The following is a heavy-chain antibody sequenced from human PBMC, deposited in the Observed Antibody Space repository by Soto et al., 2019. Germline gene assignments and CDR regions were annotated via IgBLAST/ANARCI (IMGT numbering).Heavy chain of an antibody. D-gene: IGHD3-16*01. CDR1: GSSISSYY. J-gene: IGHJ4*02. Sequence: KPSETLSLTCTVSGSSISSYYWSWIRQPPGKGLEWIGYIYYSGSTNYNPSLKSRVTISVDTSRNQFSLNLISVTAADTAVYFCARQPRGPGYGERGLYFDYWGQGTLVTVSS. CDR2: IYYSGST. V-gene: IGHV4-59*08. CDR3: ARQPRGPGYGERGLYFDY.